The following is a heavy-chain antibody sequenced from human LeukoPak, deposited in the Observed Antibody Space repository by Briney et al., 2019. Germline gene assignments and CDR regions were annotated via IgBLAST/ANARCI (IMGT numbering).Heavy chain of an antibody. Sequence: SDTLSLTCAVYGGSFSGYYWSWIRQPPGKGLEWIGEINHSGSTNYNPSLKSRVTISVDTSKNQFCLKLSSVTAADTAVYYCARAPRRPASFDYWGQGTLVTVSS. J-gene: IGHJ4*02. V-gene: IGHV4-34*01. CDR2: INHSGST. CDR1: GGSFSGYY. CDR3: ARAPRRPASFDY.